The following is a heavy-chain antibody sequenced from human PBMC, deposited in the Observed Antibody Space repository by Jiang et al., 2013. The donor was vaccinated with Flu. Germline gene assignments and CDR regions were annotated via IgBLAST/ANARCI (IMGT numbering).Heavy chain of an antibody. CDR3: ARNYGDYPEYFQH. CDR2: IYYSGST. Sequence: GPGLVKPSETLSLTCTVSGGSISSYYWSWIRQPPGKGLEWIGYIYYSGSTNYNPSLKSRVTISVDTSKNQFSLKLSSVTAADTAVYYCARNYGDYPEYFQHWGQGTLVTVSS. J-gene: IGHJ1*01. D-gene: IGHD4-17*01. CDR1: GGSISSYY. V-gene: IGHV4-59*01.